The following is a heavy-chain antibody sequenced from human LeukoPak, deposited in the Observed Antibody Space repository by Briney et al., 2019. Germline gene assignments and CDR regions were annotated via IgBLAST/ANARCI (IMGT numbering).Heavy chain of an antibody. CDR2: ISGSGDII. CDR1: GFTFSSYA. V-gene: IGHV3-23*01. D-gene: IGHD3-22*01. J-gene: IGHJ3*02. CDR3: AKGRVGHSPGYYYGNDAFDI. Sequence: GGSLRLSCAASGFTFSSYAMTWVRQAPGKGLECGSTISGSGDIIYYADSVKGRFTISRDNPKNTLYLQMNSLRAEDTAVYYCAKGRVGHSPGYYYGNDAFDIWGQGTMVTVSS.